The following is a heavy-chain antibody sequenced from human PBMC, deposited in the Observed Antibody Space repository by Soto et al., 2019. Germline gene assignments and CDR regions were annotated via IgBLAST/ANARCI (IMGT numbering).Heavy chain of an antibody. CDR2: LHFSGST. Sequence: LXLACTLSADSLNIQNDYWTWIRHLPGKGLQWIGYLHFSGSTYYNPSLESRVSISTDTAKTQFSLELTSVTVADTAVYYCARDSYSYGYPSPLTFDRWGQGILVTVSS. J-gene: IGHJ4*02. D-gene: IGHD5-18*01. CDR3: ARDSYSYGYPSPLTFDR. CDR1: ADSLNIQNDY. V-gene: IGHV4-31*03.